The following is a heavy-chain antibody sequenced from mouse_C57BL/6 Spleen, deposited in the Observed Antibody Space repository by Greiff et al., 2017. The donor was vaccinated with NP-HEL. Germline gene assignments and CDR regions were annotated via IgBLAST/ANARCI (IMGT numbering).Heavy chain of an antibody. CDR3: ARLLTDSSGYGY. Sequence: QVQLKQPGAELEMPGASVKLSCKASGYTFTSYWMHWVKQRPGQGLEWIGEIDPSDSYTNYNQKFKGKSTLTVDKSSSTAYMQLSSLTSEDSAVYYCARLLTDSSGYGYWGQGTTLTVSS. CDR1: GYTFTSYW. D-gene: IGHD3-2*02. CDR2: IDPSDSYT. J-gene: IGHJ2*01. V-gene: IGHV1-69*01.